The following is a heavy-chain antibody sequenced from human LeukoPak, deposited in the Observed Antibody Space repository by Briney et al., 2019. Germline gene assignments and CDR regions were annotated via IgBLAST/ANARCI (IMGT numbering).Heavy chain of an antibody. D-gene: IGHD2-8*01. V-gene: IGHV4-38-2*01. CDR2: IYNSGST. Sequence: SETLSLTCAVSGYSITSGYYWGWIRQPPGKGLEWIGSIYNSGSTYYNPSLKSRVTISVDTSKNQFSLKLSSVTAADTAVYYCAGIPDVLMVYSHAFDIWGQGTMVTVSS. CDR1: GYSITSGYY. J-gene: IGHJ3*02. CDR3: AGIPDVLMVYSHAFDI.